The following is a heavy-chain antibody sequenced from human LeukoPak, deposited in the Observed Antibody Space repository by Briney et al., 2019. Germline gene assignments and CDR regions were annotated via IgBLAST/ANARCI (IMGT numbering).Heavy chain of an antibody. CDR1: GFTFSSYG. CDR2: INQDGSEK. CDR3: ARGHTVHRY. Sequence: GRSLRLSCAASGFTFSSYGMHWVRQAPRMVLEWVANINQDGSEKYFVGSVKGRFTISRDNAKNSLSLQMNSLRAEDTAVYYCARGHTVHRYWGQGTLVTVSS. D-gene: IGHD2-8*02. J-gene: IGHJ4*02. V-gene: IGHV3-7*03.